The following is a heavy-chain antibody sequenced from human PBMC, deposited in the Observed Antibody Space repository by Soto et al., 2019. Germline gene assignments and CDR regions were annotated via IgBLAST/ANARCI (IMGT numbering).Heavy chain of an antibody. CDR1: GGSFSGYY. Sequence: SETLSLTCAVYGGSFSGYYWSWIRQPPGKGLEWIGEINHSGSTNYNPSLKSRVTISVDTSKNQFSLKLSSVTAADTAVYYCARGSPAGDYYDSSGYPDYWGPGTLVTVSS. CDR3: ARGSPAGDYYDSSGYPDY. D-gene: IGHD3-22*01. CDR2: INHSGST. J-gene: IGHJ4*02. V-gene: IGHV4-34*01.